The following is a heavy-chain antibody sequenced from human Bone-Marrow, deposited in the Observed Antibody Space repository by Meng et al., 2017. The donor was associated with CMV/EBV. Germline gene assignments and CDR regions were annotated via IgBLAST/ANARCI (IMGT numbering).Heavy chain of an antibody. V-gene: IGHV3-23*01. CDR1: GFTFSSYA. D-gene: IGHD1-26*01. J-gene: IGHJ4*02. Sequence: SGFTFSSYAMSWVRQAPGKGLEWVSAISSSGGSTYYADSVKGRFTISRDNSKNTLYLQMNSLRAEDTAVYYCAKWGYSGSHYYFDYWGQGTLVTVSS. CDR3: AKWGYSGSHYYFDY. CDR2: ISSSGGST.